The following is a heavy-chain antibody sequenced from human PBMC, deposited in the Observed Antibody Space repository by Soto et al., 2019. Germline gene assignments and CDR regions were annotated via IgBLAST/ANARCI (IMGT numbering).Heavy chain of an antibody. D-gene: IGHD4-4*01. Sequence: QVQLVESGGGVVQPGRSLRLSCAASGFTFSSYAMHWVRQAPGKGLEXVAVISYDGSNKYYADSVKGRFTISRDNSKNTLYLQMNSLRTEDTAXYYCARPLWRDDYNWGYFDLWGRGTLVTVSS. CDR3: ARPLWRDDYNWGYFDL. V-gene: IGHV3-30-3*01. CDR2: ISYDGSNK. CDR1: GFTFSSYA. J-gene: IGHJ2*01.